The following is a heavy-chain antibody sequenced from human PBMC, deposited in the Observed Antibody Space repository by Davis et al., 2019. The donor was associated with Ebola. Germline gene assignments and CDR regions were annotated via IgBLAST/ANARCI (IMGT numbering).Heavy chain of an antibody. Sequence: PSETLSLTCTVSGGSISSYYWSWIRQPPGKGLEWIGYIYYSGSTNYNPSLKSRVTISVDTSKNQFSLKLSSVTAADTAVYYCASFPPPGDYYYYMDVWGKGTTVTVSS. CDR1: GGSISSYY. J-gene: IGHJ6*03. D-gene: IGHD3-10*01. CDR2: IYYSGST. CDR3: ASFPPPGDYYYYMDV. V-gene: IGHV4-59*01.